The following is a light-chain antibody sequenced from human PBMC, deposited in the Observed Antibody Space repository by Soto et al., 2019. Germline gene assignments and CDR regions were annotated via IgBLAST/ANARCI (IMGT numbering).Light chain of an antibody. V-gene: IGKV3-20*01. CDR1: QSVSSSY. Sequence: EIVLTQSPATLSVSPGERSTLSCRASQSVSSSYVAWYQQKPGQAPRLLIYGASSRATGIPDRFSGSGSGTDFTLTISRLEPEDFAVYYCQQYGRSTPTFGQGTRLEI. CDR2: GAS. CDR3: QQYGRSTPT. J-gene: IGKJ5*01.